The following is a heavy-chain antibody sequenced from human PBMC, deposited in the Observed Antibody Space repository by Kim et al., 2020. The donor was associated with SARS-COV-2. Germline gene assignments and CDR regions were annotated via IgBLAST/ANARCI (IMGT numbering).Heavy chain of an antibody. Sequence: GGSLRLSCAASGFTFSSYGMHWVRQAPGKGLEWVAVIWYDGSNKYYADSVKGRFTISRDNSKNTLYLQMNSLRAEDTAVYYCARAGQWLTPEGGGMDVWGQGTTVTVSS. V-gene: IGHV3-33*01. J-gene: IGHJ6*02. CDR2: IWYDGSNK. D-gene: IGHD6-19*01. CDR3: ARAGQWLTPEGGGMDV. CDR1: GFTFSSYG.